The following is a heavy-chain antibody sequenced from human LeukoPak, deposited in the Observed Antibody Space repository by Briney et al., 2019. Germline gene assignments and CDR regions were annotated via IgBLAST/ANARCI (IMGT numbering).Heavy chain of an antibody. J-gene: IGHJ4*02. Sequence: GGSLRLSCAASGFTFSDYYMSWIRQAPGKGLEWVSYISSSGSTIYYADSVKGRFTISRDNAKNSLYLQMNSLRGEDTAVYFSASRPTSSGYYPLTSAGSDYWGQRTLVTVSS. CDR3: ASRPTSSGYYPLTSAGSDY. CDR2: ISSSGSTI. D-gene: IGHD3-22*01. CDR1: GFTFSDYY. V-gene: IGHV3-11*04.